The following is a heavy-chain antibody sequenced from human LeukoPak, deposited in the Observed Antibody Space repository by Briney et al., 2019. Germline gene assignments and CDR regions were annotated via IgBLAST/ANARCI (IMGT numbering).Heavy chain of an antibody. V-gene: IGHV4-39*01. J-gene: IGHJ4*02. D-gene: IGHD3-22*01. CDR3: ARTRPGAYYDSSGYYCFEY. CDR1: GGSISSSRYY. CDR2: IYYSGST. Sequence: PSETLPLTCTVSGGSISSSRYYSGWIRQPPRKALEWIGSIYYSGSTYYNPSLKSRVTISVDTSKNQFSLRLSSVTAADTAVYYCARTRPGAYYDSSGYYCFEYWGQGTLVTVSS.